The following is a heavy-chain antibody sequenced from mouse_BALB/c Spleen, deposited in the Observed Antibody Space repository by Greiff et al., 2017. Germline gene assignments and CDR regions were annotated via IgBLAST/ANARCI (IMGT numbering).Heavy chain of an antibody. CDR2: IDPANGNT. CDR1: GFNIKDTY. CDR3: ASVYGYAMDY. Sequence: VQLQQSGAELVKPGASVKLSCTASGFNIKDTYMHWVKQRPEQGLEWIGRIDPANGNTKYDPKFQGKATITADPSSNTAYLQLSSLTSEDTAVYYCASVYGYAMDYWGQGTSVTVSS. D-gene: IGHD1-1*02. J-gene: IGHJ4*01. V-gene: IGHV14-3*02.